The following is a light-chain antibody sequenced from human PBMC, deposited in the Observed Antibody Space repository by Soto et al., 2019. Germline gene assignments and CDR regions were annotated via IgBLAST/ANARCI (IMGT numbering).Light chain of an antibody. CDR1: SSDVGGYNY. J-gene: IGLJ3*02. Sequence: QSALTQPASVSGSPGQSITISCTGTSSDVGGYNYVSWYQQQSGKAPKLMIHEVSNRPSGVSNRFSGSKSGNTASLTISGLQAEDEADYYCSSYAGSDTWVFGGGTKLTVL. V-gene: IGLV2-14*01. CDR2: EVS. CDR3: SSYAGSDTWV.